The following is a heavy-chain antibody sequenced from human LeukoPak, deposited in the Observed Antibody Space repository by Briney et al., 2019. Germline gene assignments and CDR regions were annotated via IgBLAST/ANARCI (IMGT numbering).Heavy chain of an antibody. CDR2: IHYSGNT. D-gene: IGHD1-1*01. J-gene: IGHJ6*03. Sequence: SETLSLTCTVSGGSISSYFWSWIRQPPGKGLEWIGYIHYSGNTNHNPSLKSRVTISVDTSKNQFSLKMSSVTAAGTAVYYCARMTTFSYYVDVWGKGTTVTVSS. CDR1: GGSISSYF. CDR3: ARMTTFSYYVDV. V-gene: IGHV4-59*01.